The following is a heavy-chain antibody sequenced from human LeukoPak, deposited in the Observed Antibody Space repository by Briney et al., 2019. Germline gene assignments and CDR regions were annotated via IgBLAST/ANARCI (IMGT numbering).Heavy chain of an antibody. J-gene: IGHJ5*02. CDR1: GGSISSHY. D-gene: IGHD3-10*01. V-gene: IGHV4-59*11. CDR3: ARAGRGPNNWFDP. Sequence: SETLSLTCTVSGGSISSHYWSWIRQPPGKGLEWIGYIYYSGSTNYNPSLKSRVTISVDTSKTQFSLKLSSVTAADTAVYYCARAGRGPNNWFDPWGQGTLVTVSS. CDR2: IYYSGST.